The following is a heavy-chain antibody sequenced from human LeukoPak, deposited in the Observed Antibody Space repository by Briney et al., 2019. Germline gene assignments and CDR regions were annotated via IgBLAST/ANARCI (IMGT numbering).Heavy chain of an antibody. V-gene: IGHV4-61*02. Sequence: SETLSLTCTVSGGSISSGSYYWSWIRQPAGKGLEWIGRIYTSGSTNYNPSLKSRVTISVDTSKNQFSLKLSSVTAADTAVYYCARISYDSSGYYPPRYYFDYWGQGTLVTVSS. CDR3: ARISYDSSGYYPPRYYFDY. J-gene: IGHJ4*02. CDR2: IYTSGST. D-gene: IGHD3-22*01. CDR1: GGSISSGSYY.